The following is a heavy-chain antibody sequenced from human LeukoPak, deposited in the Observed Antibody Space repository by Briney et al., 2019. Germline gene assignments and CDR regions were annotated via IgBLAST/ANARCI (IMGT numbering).Heavy chain of an antibody. D-gene: IGHD1-26*01. CDR1: GFTFSSYS. CDR3: ARRRDLYSGSYYPFDY. V-gene: IGHV3-21*01. Sequence: MPGGSLRLSCAASGFTFSSYSMNWVRQAPGKGLEWVSSISSSSSYIYYGDSVKGRFTISRDNAKNSLFLQMDSLRAEDTAVYYCARRRDLYSGSYYPFDYWGQGTLVTVSS. CDR2: ISSSSSYI. J-gene: IGHJ4*02.